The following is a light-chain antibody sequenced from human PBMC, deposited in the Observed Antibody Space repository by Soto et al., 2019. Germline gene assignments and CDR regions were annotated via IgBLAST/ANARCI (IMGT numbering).Light chain of an antibody. Sequence: IVLTQSPGTLSLSPGERATLSCRASQTGSNSYLAWYQHKSGQAPRLLIYGVYSRATGIPDRFSGSGSGTEFPLTITRLEPEDSAVYCCQHYGFSQWTFGQGTKVEIK. CDR1: QTGSNSY. CDR3: QHYGFSQWT. CDR2: GVY. J-gene: IGKJ1*01. V-gene: IGKV3-20*01.